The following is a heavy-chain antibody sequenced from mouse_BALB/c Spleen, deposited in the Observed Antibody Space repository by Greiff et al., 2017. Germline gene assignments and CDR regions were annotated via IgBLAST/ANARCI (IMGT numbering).Heavy chain of an antibody. CDR3: ASPNWFAY. CDR1: GFNIKDTY. CDR2: IDPANGNT. V-gene: IGHV14-3*02. J-gene: IGHJ3*01. Sequence: EVQLHQSGAELVKPGASVKLSCTASGFNIKDTYMHWVKQRPEQGLEWIGRIDPANGNTKYDPKFQGKATITADTSSNTAYLQLSSLTSEDTAVYYCASPNWFAYWGQGTLVTVSA.